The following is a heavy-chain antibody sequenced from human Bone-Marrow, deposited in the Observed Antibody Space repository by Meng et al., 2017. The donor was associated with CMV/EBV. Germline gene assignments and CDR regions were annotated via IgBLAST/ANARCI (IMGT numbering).Heavy chain of an antibody. J-gene: IGHJ4*02. D-gene: IGHD3-16*02. V-gene: IGHV4-31*02. CDR1: RGSYY. Sequence: RGSYYWSWIRQHPGKGLEWIGYIYYSGSTYYNPSLKSRLTISVDTSKNQYSLKLSSVTAADTAVYYCARVRMITFGGIISHRYFDYWGQGTLVTVSS. CDR3: ARVRMITFGGIISHRYFDY. CDR2: IYYSGST.